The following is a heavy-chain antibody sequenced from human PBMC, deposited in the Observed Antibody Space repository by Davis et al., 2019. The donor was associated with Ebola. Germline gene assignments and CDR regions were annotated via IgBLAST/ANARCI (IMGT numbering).Heavy chain of an antibody. J-gene: IGHJ4*02. Sequence: GESLKISCAASGFTFSSYGMSWVRQAPGKGLEWVSAISGTRGSTHYADSVKGRFTISRDNSKNTLILQMNSLRAEDTAIYYCAKGGRIRSPGIGDKWGQGTLVTVSS. CDR2: ISGTRGST. CDR1: GFTFSSYG. V-gene: IGHV3-23*01. D-gene: IGHD3-10*01. CDR3: AKGGRIRSPGIGDK.